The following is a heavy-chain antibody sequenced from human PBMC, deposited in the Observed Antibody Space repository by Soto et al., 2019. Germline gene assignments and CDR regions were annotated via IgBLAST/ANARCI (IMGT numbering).Heavy chain of an antibody. J-gene: IGHJ4*02. Sequence: QVQLVESGGDVVQPERSLRLSCAASGFTFSRQAMHWVRQAPGRGLEWVAVIWYHGIDKYYADSVKGRFTISRDNSKNTVYLQMNSLRGEDTAVYYCATGFLGLCTGGNCPLDYWGQGTLVTVSS. CDR3: ATGFLGLCTGGNCPLDY. CDR2: IWYHGIDK. CDR1: GFTFSRQA. D-gene: IGHD2-15*01. V-gene: IGHV3-33*01.